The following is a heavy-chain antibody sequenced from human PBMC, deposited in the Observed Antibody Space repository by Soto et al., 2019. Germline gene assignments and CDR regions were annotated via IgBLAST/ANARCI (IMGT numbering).Heavy chain of an antibody. CDR1: GGSISSSSYY. CDR2: IYYSGST. Sequence: QLQLQESGPGLVKPSETLSLTCTVSGGSISSSSYYWGWIRQPPGKGLEWIGSIYYSGSTYYNPSLKSRVTISVDTSKNQFSLKLSSVTAADTAVYYCARLHYYGSGSYPPAYYYMDVWGKGTTVTVSS. J-gene: IGHJ6*03. CDR3: ARLHYYGSGSYPPAYYYMDV. D-gene: IGHD3-10*01. V-gene: IGHV4-39*01.